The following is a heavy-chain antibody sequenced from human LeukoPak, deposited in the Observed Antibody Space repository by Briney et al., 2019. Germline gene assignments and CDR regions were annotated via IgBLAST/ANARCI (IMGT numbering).Heavy chain of an antibody. Sequence: PSETLSLTCAVYGGSFSGYYWSWIRQPPGKGLEWIGEINHSGSTNYNPSLKSRVTISVDTSKNQFSLKLSSVTAADTAVYYCARERDAMVRGVAWFDPWGQGTLVTVSS. D-gene: IGHD3-10*01. J-gene: IGHJ5*02. V-gene: IGHV4-34*01. CDR1: GGSFSGYY. CDR2: INHSGST. CDR3: ARERDAMVRGVAWFDP.